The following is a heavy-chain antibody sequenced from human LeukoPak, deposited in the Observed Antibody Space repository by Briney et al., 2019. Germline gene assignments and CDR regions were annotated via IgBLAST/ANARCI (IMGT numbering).Heavy chain of an antibody. Sequence: ASVKVSCKASGYTFTSYGLSRVRQAPGQGLECMGWISAYNGNTNYAQKFQGRVTMTRNTSISIAYMELSSLRSDDTAVYYCARATGKDILTGRKLDNWGQGTLVTVSS. CDR1: GYTFTSYG. V-gene: IGHV1-18*01. D-gene: IGHD3-9*01. J-gene: IGHJ4*02. CDR3: ARATGKDILTGRKLDN. CDR2: ISAYNGNT.